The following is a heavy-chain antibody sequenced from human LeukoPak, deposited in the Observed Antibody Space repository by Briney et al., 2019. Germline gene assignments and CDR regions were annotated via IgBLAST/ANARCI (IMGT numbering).Heavy chain of an antibody. CDR1: GFTFSSYG. J-gene: IGHJ4*02. CDR3: AKDSVYGSGSYYLADY. Sequence: PGGSLRLSCAASGFTFSSYGMHWVRQAPGKGLEGVAVISYHEYYADSVKGRFTISRDNSKNTLYLQMNSLRAEDTAVYYCAKDSVYGSGSYYLADYWGQGTLVTVSS. CDR2: ISYHE. V-gene: IGHV3-30*18. D-gene: IGHD3-10*01.